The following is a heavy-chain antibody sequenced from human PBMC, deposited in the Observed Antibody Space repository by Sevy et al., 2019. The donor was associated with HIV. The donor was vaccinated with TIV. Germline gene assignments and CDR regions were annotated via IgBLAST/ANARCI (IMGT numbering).Heavy chain of an antibody. V-gene: IGHV4-34*01. CDR3: ARLGYDYVWGSPLRAFDI. J-gene: IGHJ3*02. CDR2: INHSGST. D-gene: IGHD3-16*01. Sequence: SETLSLTCAVYGGSFSGYYWSWIRQPPGKGLEWIGEINHSGSTNYNPSLKSRVTISVDTSKNQFSLKLSSVTAADTAVYYCARLGYDYVWGSPLRAFDIWGQWTMVTVSS. CDR1: GGSFSGYY.